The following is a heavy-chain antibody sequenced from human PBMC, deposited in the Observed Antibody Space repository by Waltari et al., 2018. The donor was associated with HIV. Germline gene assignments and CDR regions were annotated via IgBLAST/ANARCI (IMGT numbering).Heavy chain of an antibody. J-gene: IGHJ5*02. Sequence: EVLLAELGGGLIQPGGSLGLSCTASNFSISAKPVTRIRQAPGGYLAWVAVIYPDDTTHYADSVSGRFTISRAKSRTKVFLLMNSLFVDDTATYFCATGVRYYGPWGQGTRVTVSS. V-gene: IGHV3-53*01. CDR3: ATGVRYYGP. D-gene: IGHD3-22*01. CDR1: NFSISAKP. CDR2: IYPDDTT.